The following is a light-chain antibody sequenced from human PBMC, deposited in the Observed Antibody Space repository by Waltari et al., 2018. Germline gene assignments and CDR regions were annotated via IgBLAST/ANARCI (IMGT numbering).Light chain of an antibody. Sequence: QSVLTQPPSVSGAPGQRVTISCTGSSSTIGAGYDVHWYQQLPGTVPKLLIYGNTNRPSGVPDRFSGSKSGTSASLAITGLQAEDEADYYCQSYDSSLSGYYVFGTGTKVTVL. CDR2: GNT. J-gene: IGLJ1*01. V-gene: IGLV1-40*01. CDR3: QSYDSSLSGYYV. CDR1: SSTIGAGYD.